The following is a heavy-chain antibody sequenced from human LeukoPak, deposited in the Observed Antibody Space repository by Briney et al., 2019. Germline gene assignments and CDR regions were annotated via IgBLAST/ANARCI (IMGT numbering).Heavy chain of an antibody. CDR2: IYYSGST. Sequence: SETLSLTCTVSGGSISSSSYYWGWIRQPPGKGLEWIGSIYYSGSTYYNPSLKSRVTLSVDTSKNQFSLKLSSVTAADTAVYYCARGFGVVTHFDYWGQGTLVTVSS. V-gene: IGHV4-39*07. CDR1: GGSISSSSYY. D-gene: IGHD4-23*01. CDR3: ARGFGVVTHFDY. J-gene: IGHJ4*02.